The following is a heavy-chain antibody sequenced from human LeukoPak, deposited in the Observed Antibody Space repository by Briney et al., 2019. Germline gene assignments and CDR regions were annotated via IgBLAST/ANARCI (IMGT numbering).Heavy chain of an antibody. Sequence: PSETLSLTCAVSGGSISSGGYSWSWIRQPPGKGLEWIGYIYHSGSTYYNPSLKSRVTISVDRSKNQFSLKLSSVTAADTAIYYCARDGRAGPLFAYWGQGTLVTVSS. CDR2: IYHSGST. J-gene: IGHJ4*02. CDR1: GGSISSGGYS. D-gene: IGHD6-19*01. V-gene: IGHV4-30-2*01. CDR3: ARDGRAGPLFAY.